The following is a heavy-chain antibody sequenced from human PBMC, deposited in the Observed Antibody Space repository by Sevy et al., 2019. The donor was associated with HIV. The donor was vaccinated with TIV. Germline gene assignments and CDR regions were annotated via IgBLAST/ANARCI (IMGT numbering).Heavy chain of an antibody. CDR2: LSSDNSYI. V-gene: IGHV3-21*01. CDR1: GFTFSSYN. J-gene: IGHJ4*02. D-gene: IGHD6-6*01. CDR3: ATIGSSSEFQN. Sequence: GGSLRLSCAASGFTFSSYNLIWVRQAPGKGLEWVSSLSSDNSYIFYADSVRGRLTISRENAKNSLYLQMNSLRADDTAVYYCATIGSSSEFQNWGQGTLVTVSP.